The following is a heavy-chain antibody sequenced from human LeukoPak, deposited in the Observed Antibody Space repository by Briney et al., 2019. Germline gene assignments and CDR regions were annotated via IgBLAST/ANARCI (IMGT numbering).Heavy chain of an antibody. V-gene: IGHV1-46*01. CDR3: ARSSLAAVGRHGALDR. CDR1: GYTFTKYY. CDR2: IHPSRGTT. Sequence: ASVKVSCKASGYTFTKYYIHCVRQAPVQGLEWVGMIHPSRGTTDYAQKFQGRVTMTRDTSTSTVYMEMSRLRSEDMAVYYGARSSLAAVGRHGALDRWGQGTMVTVS. J-gene: IGHJ3*01. D-gene: IGHD6-13*01.